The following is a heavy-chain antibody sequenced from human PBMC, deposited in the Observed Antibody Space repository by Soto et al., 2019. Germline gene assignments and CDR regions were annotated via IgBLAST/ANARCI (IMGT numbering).Heavy chain of an antibody. CDR3: ARGWDCGSGRAFDP. J-gene: IGHJ5*02. CDR1: GYTFTSYD. D-gene: IGHD3-10*01. CDR2: MNTNSGNT. V-gene: IGHV1-8*01. Sequence: QVQLVQSGAEVKKPGASVTVSCKASGYTFTSYDINWVRQATGQGLEWMGWMNTNSGNTGSAQKFQGRVTITRNTSINTALMELSRLRFEDTDVYYWARGWDCGSGRAFDPWGQGTLVTVSS.